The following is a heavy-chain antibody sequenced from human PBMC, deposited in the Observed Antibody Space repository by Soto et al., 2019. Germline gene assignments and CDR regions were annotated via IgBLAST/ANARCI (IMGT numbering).Heavy chain of an antibody. CDR2: IYYSGST. D-gene: IGHD5-12*01. V-gene: IGHV4-30-4*01. CDR3: AREEDAVDGYTFNAFDI. J-gene: IGHJ3*02. CDR1: GGSISSGDYY. Sequence: PSETLSLTCTVSGGSISSGDYYWSWIRQPPGKGLEWIGYIYYSGSTYYNPSLKSRVTISVDTSKNQFSLKLSSVTAADTAVYYCAREEDAVDGYTFNAFDIWGQGTMVTVSS.